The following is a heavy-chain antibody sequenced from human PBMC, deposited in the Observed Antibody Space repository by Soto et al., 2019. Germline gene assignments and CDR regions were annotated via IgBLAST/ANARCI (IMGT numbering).Heavy chain of an antibody. V-gene: IGHV4-30-2*01. CDR1: GGSISSGGYS. D-gene: IGHD3-3*01. J-gene: IGHJ5*02. CDR3: ARVGGDFWSGYYSWFDP. CDR2: IYHSGST. Sequence: QLQLQESGSGLVKPSQTLSLTCAVSGGSISSGGYSWSWIRQPPGKGLEWIGYIYHSGSTYYNPSLKSRVTRSVDRSKNPFSPKLSSVTAADTAVYYCARVGGDFWSGYYSWFDPWGQGTLVTVSS.